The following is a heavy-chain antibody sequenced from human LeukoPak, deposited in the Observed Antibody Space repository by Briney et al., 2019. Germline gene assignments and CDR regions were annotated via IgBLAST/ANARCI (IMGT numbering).Heavy chain of an antibody. CDR2: IWYDGSNK. V-gene: IGHV3-33*01. D-gene: IGHD3-22*01. CDR3: ATLEGYDSSGYSDY. J-gene: IGHJ4*02. Sequence: GGSLRLSCAASGFTFSSYGMHWVRQAPGKGLEWVAVIWYDGSNKYYADSVKGRFTISRDNSKNTLYLQMNSLRAKDTAVYYCATLEGYDSSGYSDYWGQGTLVTVSS. CDR1: GFTFSSYG.